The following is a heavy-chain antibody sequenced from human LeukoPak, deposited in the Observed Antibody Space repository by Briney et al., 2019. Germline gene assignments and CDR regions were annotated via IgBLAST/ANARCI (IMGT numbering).Heavy chain of an antibody. CDR3: AREVPLGAYYYYYMDV. Sequence: SVKVSCKASGGTFSSYAISWVRQAPGQGLEWMGRIIPIFGTASYAQKFQGRVTITTDESTSTAYMELSSLRSEDTAVYYCAREVPLGAYYYYYMDVWGKGTTVTVSS. D-gene: IGHD3-16*01. CDR1: GGTFSSYA. CDR2: IIPIFGTA. J-gene: IGHJ6*03. V-gene: IGHV1-69*05.